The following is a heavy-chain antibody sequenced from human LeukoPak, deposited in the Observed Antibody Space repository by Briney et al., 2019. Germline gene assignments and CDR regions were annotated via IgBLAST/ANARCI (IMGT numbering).Heavy chain of an antibody. D-gene: IGHD6-19*01. V-gene: IGHV1-8*01. CDR1: GYTFTSYD. J-gene: IGHJ5*02. CDR2: MNPNSGNT. Sequence: ASVKVSCKASGYTFTSYDINWVRQATGQGLEWMGWMNPNSGNTGYAQKFQGRVTMTRNTSISTAYMELSSLRSEDTAVYYCSKAQIPLKQWLAPWGQGTLVTVSS. CDR3: SKAQIPLKQWLAP.